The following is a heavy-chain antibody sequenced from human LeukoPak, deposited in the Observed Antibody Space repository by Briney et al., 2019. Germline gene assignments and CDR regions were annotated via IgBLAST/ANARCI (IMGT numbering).Heavy chain of an antibody. V-gene: IGHV1-18*01. CDR1: GYTFNHYG. D-gene: IGHD1-26*01. CDR2: ISAYNGDT. CDR3: ARDRATKLPKYDGYFDL. Sequence: ASVKVSCKASGYTFNHYGISWVRQAPGQGLEWMGWISAYNGDTNYEQKFQGRLTMTTDTSTSTAYMDLRSLRSDDTAVYFCARDRATKLPKYDGYFDLWGRGTLVTVSS. J-gene: IGHJ2*01.